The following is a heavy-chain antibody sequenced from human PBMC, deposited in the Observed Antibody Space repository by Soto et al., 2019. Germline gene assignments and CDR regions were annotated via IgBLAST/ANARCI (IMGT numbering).Heavy chain of an antibody. J-gene: IGHJ6*03. CDR2: ISYDGSNK. V-gene: IGHV3-30*18. CDR3: AKDLGGANDYMDV. D-gene: IGHD3-10*01. Sequence: PGGSLRLSCAASGFTFSSYGMHWVRRAPGKGLEWVAVISYDGSNKYYADSVKGRFTISRDNSKNTLYLQMNSLRAEDTAVYYCAKDLGGANDYMDVWGKGTTVTVSS. CDR1: GFTFSSYG.